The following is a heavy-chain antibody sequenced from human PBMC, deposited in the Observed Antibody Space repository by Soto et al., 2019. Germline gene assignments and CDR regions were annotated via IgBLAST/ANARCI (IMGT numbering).Heavy chain of an antibody. D-gene: IGHD3-3*01. V-gene: IGHV1-18*01. CDR3: AREDDFWSGPDYYYYGMDV. CDR2: ISAYNGHT. CDR1: GYTFASYG. Sequence: ASVKVACKASGYTFASYGISWVRQAPGQGLEWMAWISAYNGHTNYAQKLQGRVTMTTDTSTSTAYMELRSLRSDDTAVYYCAREDDFWSGPDYYYYGMDVWGQGTTVTVSS. J-gene: IGHJ6*02.